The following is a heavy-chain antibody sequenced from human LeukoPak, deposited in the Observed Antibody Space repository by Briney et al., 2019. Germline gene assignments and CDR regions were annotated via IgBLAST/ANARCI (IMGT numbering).Heavy chain of an antibody. CDR3: AKDPRYSSSRPYYFDY. CDR2: IRYDGSNK. CDR1: GFTFSSYG. J-gene: IGHJ4*02. Sequence: PGGSLRLSCAASGFTFSSYGMHWVRQAPGKGLEWVAFIRYDGSNKYYADSVKGRFTISRDNSKNTLYLQMNSLRAEDTAVYYCAKDPRYSSSRPYYFDYWGQGTLVTVSS. V-gene: IGHV3-30*02. D-gene: IGHD6-6*01.